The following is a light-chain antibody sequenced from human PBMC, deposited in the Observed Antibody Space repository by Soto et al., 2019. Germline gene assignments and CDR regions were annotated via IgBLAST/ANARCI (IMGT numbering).Light chain of an antibody. CDR1: QGIRND. CDR3: LQHNRYPLT. Sequence: DIQLTHSPSSLSASVGDRVTITCRASQGIRNDLAWYQQKPGKAPKRLMFDVSSSQSGGPSRFSGSGSGTEFTLTISRLQPEDFATYFCLQHNRYPLTFGGGTKVDIK. CDR2: DVS. V-gene: IGKV1-17*01. J-gene: IGKJ4*01.